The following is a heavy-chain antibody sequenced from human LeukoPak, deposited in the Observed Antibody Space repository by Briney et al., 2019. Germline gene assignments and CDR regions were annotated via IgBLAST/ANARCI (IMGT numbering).Heavy chain of an antibody. CDR1: GFTFSSYG. CDR3: VRDKGGRSGAIYYDAFDV. Sequence: PGGSLRLSCAASGFTFSSYGMHWVRQAPGTGQEWVAFIRYDGSNKYYADSVKGRFTISRDNSKNTLYLQMNSLRAEDTAVYYCVRDKGGRSGAIYYDAFDVWGQGTMVTVSS. CDR2: IRYDGSNK. V-gene: IGHV3-30*02. D-gene: IGHD1-26*01. J-gene: IGHJ3*01.